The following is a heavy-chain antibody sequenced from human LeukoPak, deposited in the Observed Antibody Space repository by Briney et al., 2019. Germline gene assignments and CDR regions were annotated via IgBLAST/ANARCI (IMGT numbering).Heavy chain of an antibody. CDR1: GNSFTSYW. V-gene: IGHV5-51*01. CDR3: ARLGSGSYYEFDY. D-gene: IGHD3-10*01. Sequence: GGPLKISCRGFGNSFTSYWFAWVRQLPGKGRRWLGIIYPGDSDTRYSPSFQGQVTISADKSISTAYLQWSSLKASDTAMYYCARLGSGSYYEFDYWGQGTLVTVSS. J-gene: IGHJ4*02. CDR2: IYPGDSDT.